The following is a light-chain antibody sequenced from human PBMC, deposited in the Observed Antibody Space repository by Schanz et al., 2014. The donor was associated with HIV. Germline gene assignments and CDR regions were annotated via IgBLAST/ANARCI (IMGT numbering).Light chain of an antibody. V-gene: IGLV2-11*01. J-gene: IGLJ3*02. Sequence: QSVLTQPRSVSGSPGQSVAISCTGTSSDVGGYNYVSWYQQHPGKAPKLMIYDVSKRPSGVPDRFSGSKSGNTASLTISGLQAEDEADYYCQSYDNGLSGSVFGGGTKLTVL. CDR3: QSYDNGLSGSV. CDR2: DVS. CDR1: SSDVGGYNY.